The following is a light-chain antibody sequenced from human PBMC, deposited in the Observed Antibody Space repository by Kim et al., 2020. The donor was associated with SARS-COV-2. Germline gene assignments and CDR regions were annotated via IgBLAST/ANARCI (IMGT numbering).Light chain of an antibody. CDR1: KLGNKY. CDR2: QDK. Sequence: VSPEQTASITCSGDKLGNKYACWYQQKPGQSPVLVIYQDKKRPSGIPERFSGSNSGNTATLTISGTQAMDEADYYCQAWDSSTAVFGGGTQLTVL. V-gene: IGLV3-1*01. CDR3: QAWDSSTAV. J-gene: IGLJ3*02.